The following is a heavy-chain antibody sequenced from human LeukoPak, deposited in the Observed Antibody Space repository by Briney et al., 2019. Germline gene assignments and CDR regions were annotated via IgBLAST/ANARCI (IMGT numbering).Heavy chain of an antibody. V-gene: IGHV4-38-2*01. CDR1: GYSISSGYY. J-gene: IGHJ3*02. CDR2: IYHSGST. Sequence: SETLSLTCAVSGYSISSGYYRGWVRQPPGKGLEWIGSIYHSGSTYYNPSLGSRLTISVDTSRIPFVVQLSSVAAADAAVYYCGRREGDSSGYFDAFDIWGQGTMVTASS. D-gene: IGHD3-22*01. CDR3: GRREGDSSGYFDAFDI.